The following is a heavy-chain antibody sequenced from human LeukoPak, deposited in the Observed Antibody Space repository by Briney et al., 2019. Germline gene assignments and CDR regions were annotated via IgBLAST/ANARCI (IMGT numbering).Heavy chain of an antibody. V-gene: IGHV3-23*01. D-gene: IGHD5-24*01. CDR1: GFTFSSYT. CDR2: VSDGARDT. Sequence: GGSLRLSCATSGFTFSSYTMNWVRQIPGKGLEWVSTVSDGARDTHYADSVKGRFTISRDDSLNRLYLQMNSLRAEDTALYYWVTRLQNHFDYWGQGTQVTVSS. J-gene: IGHJ4*02. CDR3: VTRLQNHFDY.